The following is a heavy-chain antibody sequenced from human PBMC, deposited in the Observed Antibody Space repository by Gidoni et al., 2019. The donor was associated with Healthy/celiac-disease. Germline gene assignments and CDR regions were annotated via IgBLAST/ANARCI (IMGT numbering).Heavy chain of an antibody. CDR1: GYSFTSYG. CDR3: AIGSFGVVLLDYFDY. V-gene: IGHV1-18*01. D-gene: IGHD3-3*01. J-gene: IGHJ4*02. CDR2: ISAYNGNT. Sequence: QAQLVQSGAEVKKPRAPVKVSCKASGYSFTSYGISWVRQAPGQGLEWMGWISAYNGNTNYAQKLQGRVTMITDTSTSTAYMELRSLRSDDTAVYYCAIGSFGVVLLDYFDYWGQGTLVTVSS.